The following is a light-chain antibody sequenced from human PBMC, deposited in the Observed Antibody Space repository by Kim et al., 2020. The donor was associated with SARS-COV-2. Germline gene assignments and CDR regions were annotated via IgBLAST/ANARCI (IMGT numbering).Light chain of an antibody. CDR1: QDISNY. Sequence: SSLSASVGDRVTITCQASQDISNYLNWYQQKPGKAPKLLIYDASNLETGVPSRFSGSGSGTDFTFTISSLQPEDIATYYCQQGITFGQGTRLEIK. V-gene: IGKV1-33*01. J-gene: IGKJ5*01. CDR2: DAS. CDR3: QQGIT.